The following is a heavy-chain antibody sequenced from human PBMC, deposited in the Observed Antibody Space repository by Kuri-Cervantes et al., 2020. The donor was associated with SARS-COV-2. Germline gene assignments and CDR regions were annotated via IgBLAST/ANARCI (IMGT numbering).Heavy chain of an antibody. CDR3: ATDFAIFGVVPPGY. CDR1: GGTFSSYT. Sequence: SVKVSCKASGGTFSSYTISWVRQAPGQGLEWMGRIIPILGIANYAQKFQGRVTITADKSTSTAYMELSSLRSEDTAVYYCATDFAIFGVVPPGYWGQGTLVTVSS. D-gene: IGHD3-3*01. J-gene: IGHJ4*02. V-gene: IGHV1-69*04. CDR2: IIPILGIA.